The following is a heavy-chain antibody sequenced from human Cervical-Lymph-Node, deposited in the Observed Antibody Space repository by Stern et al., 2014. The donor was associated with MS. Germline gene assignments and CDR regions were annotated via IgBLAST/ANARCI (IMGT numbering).Heavy chain of an antibody. D-gene: IGHD1-26*01. CDR3: ARGPRSKSGGSSWFDP. Sequence: VQLVQSGAEVKQPGSSVKVSCTASGGTFSNYAISWVRQAPGQGLEWMAGIMPIFGTANYAQKFQGRVTIPADESTSTAYMELSSLRSEDTAVYYCARGPRSKSGGSSWFDPWGQGTLVTVSS. CDR1: GGTFSNYA. V-gene: IGHV1-69*01. J-gene: IGHJ5*02. CDR2: IMPIFGTA.